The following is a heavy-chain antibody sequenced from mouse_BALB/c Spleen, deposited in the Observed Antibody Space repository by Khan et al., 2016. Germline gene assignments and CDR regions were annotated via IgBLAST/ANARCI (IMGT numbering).Heavy chain of an antibody. V-gene: IGHV9-1*02. D-gene: IGHD1-1*01. J-gene: IGHJ3*01. CDR2: INTSTGEA. CDR3: ARDHGSSYGCFSY. Sequence: QIQLVQSGPELKKPGETVKISCKASGYTFTNYGMNWVKQAPGKGLKWMGWINTSTGEAAYSDDFKGRFAFSLETSASTAYLQINNLKNEDMATYFCARDHGSSYGCFSYWGQGTLVTVSA. CDR1: GYTFTNYG.